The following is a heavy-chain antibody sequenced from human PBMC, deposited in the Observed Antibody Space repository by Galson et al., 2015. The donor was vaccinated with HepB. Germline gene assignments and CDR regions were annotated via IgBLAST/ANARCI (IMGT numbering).Heavy chain of an antibody. D-gene: IGHD4-23*01. J-gene: IGHJ4*02. CDR2: IWYDGSNK. CDR3: AKEALPDYGGATGLDY. CDR1: GFTFSSFG. V-gene: IGHV3-33*06. Sequence: SLRLSCAASGFTFSSFGMHWVRQAPGKGLDWVAVIWYDGSNKYYADSVKGRFTISRDTSKNTLYLQMSSLRADDTAVYFCAKEALPDYGGATGLDYWGQGTLVTVSS.